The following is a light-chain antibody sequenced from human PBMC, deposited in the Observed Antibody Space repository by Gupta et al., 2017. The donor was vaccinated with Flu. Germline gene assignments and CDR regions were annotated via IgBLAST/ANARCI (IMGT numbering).Light chain of an antibody. CDR3: QAWDSHYVV. CDR1: NLEQKY. Sequence: YDLTQPPSVSVSPGHTVTISCSGDNLEQKYACWYQQRPGQSPVLVIFKNTKRPTGIPDRFSASNSGNTATLTITGTQIMDEDDYYCQAWDSHYVVFGGGTKLTVL. J-gene: IGLJ2*01. V-gene: IGLV3-1*01. CDR2: KNT.